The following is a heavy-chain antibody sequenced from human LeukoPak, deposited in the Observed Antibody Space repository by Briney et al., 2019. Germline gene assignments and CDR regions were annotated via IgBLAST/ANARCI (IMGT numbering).Heavy chain of an antibody. J-gene: IGHJ4*02. Sequence: SETLSLTCTVSGGSISSYYWSWIRQPPGKGLEWIGYIYYSGSTSYNPSLKSRVTISIDTSKNQFSLKLSSVTAADTAVYYCAREVVAAAEVDYWGQGTLVTVS. D-gene: IGHD6-13*01. CDR3: AREVVAAAEVDY. CDR2: IYYSGST. CDR1: GGSISSYY. V-gene: IGHV4-4*08.